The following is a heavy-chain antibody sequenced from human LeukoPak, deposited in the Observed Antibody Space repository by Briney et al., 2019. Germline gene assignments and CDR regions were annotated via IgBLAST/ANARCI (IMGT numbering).Heavy chain of an antibody. CDR1: GFTFSSYW. J-gene: IGHJ6*03. CDR3: ARDNRGSRLFPRNYYYYYMDV. CDR2: IKQDGSEK. D-gene: IGHD2-21*01. Sequence: PGGSLRLSCAASGFTFSSYWMSWVRQAPGKGLEWVANIKQDGSEKYYVDSVKGRFTISRDNAKNSLYLQMNSLRAEDTAVYYCARDNRGSRLFPRNYYYYYMDVWGKGTTVTVSS. V-gene: IGHV3-7*01.